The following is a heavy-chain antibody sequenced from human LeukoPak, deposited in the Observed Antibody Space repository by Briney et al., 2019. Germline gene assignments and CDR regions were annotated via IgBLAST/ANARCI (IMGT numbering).Heavy chain of an antibody. Sequence: GGSLVLSCDASGFSFRGYYMHWVRQATGKGLEWVSAIGTAGDTYYSDSVRGRFTISRESDKNSLDLQMHSLTAGGTAGYYCAKNPSFSNSWYAIDSWGQGTLVTVSS. J-gene: IGHJ4*02. V-gene: IGHV3-13*01. D-gene: IGHD6-13*01. CDR3: AKNPSFSNSWYAIDS. CDR2: IGTAGDT. CDR1: GFSFRGYY.